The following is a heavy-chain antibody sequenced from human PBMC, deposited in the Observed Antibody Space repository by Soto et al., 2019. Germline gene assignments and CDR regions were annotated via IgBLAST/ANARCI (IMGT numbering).Heavy chain of an antibody. CDR2: INHSGST. D-gene: IGHD2-15*01. CDR3: ARGSRCSGGSCYTLWFDY. Sequence: PSETLSLTCAVYGGSFSGYYWSWIRQPPGKGLEWIGEINHSGSTNYNPSLKRRVTISVDTSKNQFSLKLSSVTAADTAVYYCARGSRCSGGSCYTLWFDYWGRGTLVTVSS. CDR1: GGSFSGYY. J-gene: IGHJ4*02. V-gene: IGHV4-34*01.